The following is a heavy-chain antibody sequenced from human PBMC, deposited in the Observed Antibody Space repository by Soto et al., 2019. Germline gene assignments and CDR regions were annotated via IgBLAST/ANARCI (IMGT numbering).Heavy chain of an antibody. Sequence: EVQLVESGGGLVKPGGSLSLSCAASGFTFSSYSMNWVRQAPGKGLEWVSSISSIRSYIYYADAVKGRFTISRDNDKKSLYLQMNSLRADDTAVYYCARRIAVAGNLDYWGQGALVTVSS. V-gene: IGHV3-21*01. J-gene: IGHJ4*02. CDR3: ARRIAVAGNLDY. CDR1: GFTFSSYS. CDR2: ISSIRSYI. D-gene: IGHD6-19*01.